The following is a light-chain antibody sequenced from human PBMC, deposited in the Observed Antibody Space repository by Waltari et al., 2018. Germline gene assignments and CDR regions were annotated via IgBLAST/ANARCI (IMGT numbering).Light chain of an antibody. Sequence: QSVLTQPPSVSGPPGQRVTISCTGSSSNIGAGYDVHWYQQLPGTAPKLLIYGTSNRPSGVPDRVSGSKSGTSASLAITGLQAEDEADYYCQSYDSSLSGSVFGGGTKLTVL. CDR3: QSYDSSLSGSV. CDR2: GTS. CDR1: SSNIGAGYD. V-gene: IGLV1-40*01. J-gene: IGLJ2*01.